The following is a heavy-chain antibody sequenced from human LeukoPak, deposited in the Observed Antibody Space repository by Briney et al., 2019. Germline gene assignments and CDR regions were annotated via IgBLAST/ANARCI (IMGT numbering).Heavy chain of an antibody. Sequence: GASVKVSCKASGYTFTSYGISWGRQAPGQGLEGMGWISAYNGNTNYAQTLQGRVTITTDTSTSTAYMELRSLRSDDTAVYYCARVGVIYCSSTSCYPEDNYYMDVWGKGTTVTVSS. V-gene: IGHV1-18*01. CDR3: ARVGVIYCSSTSCYPEDNYYMDV. CDR2: ISAYNGNT. D-gene: IGHD2-2*01. J-gene: IGHJ6*03. CDR1: GYTFTSYG.